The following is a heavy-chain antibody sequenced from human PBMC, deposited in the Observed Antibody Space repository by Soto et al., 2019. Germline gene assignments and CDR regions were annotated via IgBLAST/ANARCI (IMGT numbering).Heavy chain of an antibody. Sequence: GGSLRLSCATSGFTFNTYPMTWVRQAPGKGLEWVSSISSTAGRTSSYADSVKGRFAISRDFSDNTVYLQMNNLRVDDTAVYFCEKGVLSFHYGMEVWGQGTTVTVSS. D-gene: IGHD3-10*01. CDR2: ISSTAGRTS. CDR3: EKGVLSFHYGMEV. J-gene: IGHJ6*02. V-gene: IGHV3-23*01. CDR1: GFTFNTYP.